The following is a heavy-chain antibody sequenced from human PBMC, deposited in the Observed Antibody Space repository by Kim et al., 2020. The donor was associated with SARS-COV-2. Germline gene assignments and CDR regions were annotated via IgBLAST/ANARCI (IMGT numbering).Heavy chain of an antibody. CDR3: AREQWLYAFDI. CDR2: T. J-gene: IGHJ3*02. V-gene: IGHV5-51*01. D-gene: IGHD6-19*01. Sequence: TRHSPSFQGRGTIDSDKSISTAYLQWSSLKASDTAMYYCAREQWLYAFDIWGQGTMVTVSS.